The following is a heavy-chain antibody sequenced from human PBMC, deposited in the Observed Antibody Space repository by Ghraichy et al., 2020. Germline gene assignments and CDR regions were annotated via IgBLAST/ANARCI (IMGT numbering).Heavy chain of an antibody. D-gene: IGHD3-22*01. J-gene: IGHJ6*02. CDR2: IWYDGSNK. CDR1: GFTFSSYG. Sequence: GGSLRLSCAASGFTFSSYGMHWVRQAPGKGLEWVAVIWYDGSNKYYADSVKGRFTISRDNSKNTLYLQMNSLRAEDTAVYYCARALYYYDSSGYSGGYYYYYGMDVWGQGTTVTVSS. V-gene: IGHV3-33*01. CDR3: ARALYYYDSSGYSGGYYYYYGMDV.